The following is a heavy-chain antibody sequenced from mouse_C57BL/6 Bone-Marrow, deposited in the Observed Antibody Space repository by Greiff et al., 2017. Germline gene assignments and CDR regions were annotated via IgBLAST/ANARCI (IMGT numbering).Heavy chain of an antibody. D-gene: IGHD1-1*01. CDR1: GYTFTDYY. CDR2: INPNNGGT. Sequence: VQLQQSGPELVKPGASVTISCKASGYTFTDYYMNWVKQSHGKSLEWIGHINPNNGGTSYNQQFKGKATLTVDKSSSTAYMELRSLTSEDSAVYYCSNYYGSSLFAYWGQGTLVTVSA. V-gene: IGHV1-26*01. J-gene: IGHJ3*01. CDR3: SNYYGSSLFAY.